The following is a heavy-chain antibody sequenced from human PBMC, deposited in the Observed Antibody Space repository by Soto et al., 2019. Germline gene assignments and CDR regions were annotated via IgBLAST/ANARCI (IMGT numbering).Heavy chain of an antibody. V-gene: IGHV4-39*01. CDR2: IYYSGST. Sequence: SETLSLTCTVSGGSISSSSYYWGWIRQPPGKGLEWIGSIYYSGSTYYNPSLKSRVTISVDTSKNQFSLRLNSVTAADTAVYYRARAIVVTIGGMDVWGQGTTVTVSS. D-gene: IGHD5-12*01. CDR3: ARAIVVTIGGMDV. CDR1: GGSISSSSYY. J-gene: IGHJ6*02.